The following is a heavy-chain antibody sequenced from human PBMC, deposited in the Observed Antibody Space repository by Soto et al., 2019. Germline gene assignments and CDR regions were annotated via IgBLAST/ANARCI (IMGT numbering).Heavy chain of an antibody. CDR2: IYYSGGT. CDR3: ARGPGSYYYYYYYYGMDV. CDR1: GGSISSGGYY. J-gene: IGHJ6*02. Sequence: SETLSLTCTVSGGSISSGGYYWSWIRQHPGKGLEWIGYIYYSGGTYHNPSLKSRVTISVDTSKNQFSLKLSSVTAADTTVYYCARGPGSYYYYYYYYGMDVWGQGTTVTVSS. V-gene: IGHV4-31*03. D-gene: IGHD3-10*01.